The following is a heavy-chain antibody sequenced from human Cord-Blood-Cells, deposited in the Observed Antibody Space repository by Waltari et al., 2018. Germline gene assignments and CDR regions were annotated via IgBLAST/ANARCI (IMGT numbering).Heavy chain of an antibody. V-gene: IGHV5-51*01. CDR3: ARLNRPLQYYYYGMDV. D-gene: IGHD4-4*01. J-gene: IGHJ6*02. CDR1: GYSFTSYW. Sequence: EVQLVQSGAVVEKPGESLKISCKGSGYSFTSYWIGWLRQMPGKGLEWMGIIYPGDSDTRYSPSFQGQVTISADKSISTAYLQWSSLKASDTAMYYCARLNRPLQYYYYGMDVWGQGTTVTVSS. CDR2: IYPGDSDT.